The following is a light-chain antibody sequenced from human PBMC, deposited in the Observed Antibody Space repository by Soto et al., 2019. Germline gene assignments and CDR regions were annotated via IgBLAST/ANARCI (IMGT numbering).Light chain of an antibody. CDR3: QQRSSWPLT. CDR1: QSVDYY. Sequence: EIVLTQSPATLSLSPGERATLSCRASQSVDYYLAWYQQKPGQAPRLLIYDAYYGATGIPARFTGSGSGTDFTLTITSLEPDDFAVYYCQQRSSWPLTFGGGTTVEIK. V-gene: IGKV3-11*01. J-gene: IGKJ4*01. CDR2: DAY.